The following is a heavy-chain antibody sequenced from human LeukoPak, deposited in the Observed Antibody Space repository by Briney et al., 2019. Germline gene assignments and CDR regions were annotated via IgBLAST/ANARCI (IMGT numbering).Heavy chain of an antibody. J-gene: IGHJ4*02. CDR1: GGSISSYY. CDR2: IYPSGIT. V-gene: IGHV4-4*07. CDR3: ARDPSYGGEYFDS. Sequence: SETLSLTCTVSGGSISSYYWSWIRQPAGKGLEWIVRIYPSGITNYNPSLNSRVTMSVDASKNQFSLYLSSVTAADTAVYYCARDPSYGGEYFDSWGQGTLVTVSS. D-gene: IGHD2-21*01.